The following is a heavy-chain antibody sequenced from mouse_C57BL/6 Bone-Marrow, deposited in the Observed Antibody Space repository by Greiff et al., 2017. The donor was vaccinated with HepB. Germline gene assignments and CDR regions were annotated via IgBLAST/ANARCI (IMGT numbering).Heavy chain of an antibody. V-gene: IGHV1-53*01. Sequence: QVQLQHPGTELVKPGASVKLSCKASGYTFTSYWMHWVKQRPGQGLEWIGNINPSNGGTNYNEKFKSKATLTVDKSSSTAYMQLSSLTSEDSAVYYCARSGHYTRGLEYFDVWGTGTTVTVSS. CDR3: ARSGHYTRGLEYFDV. J-gene: IGHJ1*03. CDR2: INPSNGGT. CDR1: GYTFTSYW. D-gene: IGHD1-1*01.